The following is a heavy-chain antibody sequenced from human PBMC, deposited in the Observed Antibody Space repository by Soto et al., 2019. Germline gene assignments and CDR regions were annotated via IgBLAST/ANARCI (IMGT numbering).Heavy chain of an antibody. CDR3: VASSRYYDFRSGYQGDFDY. V-gene: IGHV3-21*01. J-gene: IGHJ4*02. CDR2: ISSDISYI. Sequence: GSLRLSCAASGFTFSTYSMNWVRQAPGKGLEWVSSISSDISYIYYADSVKGRFTISRDNANNSLYLQMSSLRAEDTAVYHCVASSRYYDFRSGYQGDFDYRGPGTLVTVSS. CDR1: GFTFSTYS. D-gene: IGHD3-3*01.